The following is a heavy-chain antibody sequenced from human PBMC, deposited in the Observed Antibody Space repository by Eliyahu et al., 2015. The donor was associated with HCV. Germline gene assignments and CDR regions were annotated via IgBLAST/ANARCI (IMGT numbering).Heavy chain of an antibody. J-gene: IGHJ4*02. CDR1: GFTFSSDA. V-gene: IGHV3-23*01. D-gene: IGHD5-18*01. Sequence: EVQLLESGGGLVQPGGSLRLSCAASGFTFSSDAMSWVRQAPGKGLGWVSAISGSGGSTYYADSVKGRFTISRDNSKNTLYLQMNSLRAEDTAVYYCAKRGVFGLQLWGYFDYWGQGTLVTVSS. CDR2: ISGSGGST. CDR3: AKRGVFGLQLWGYFDY.